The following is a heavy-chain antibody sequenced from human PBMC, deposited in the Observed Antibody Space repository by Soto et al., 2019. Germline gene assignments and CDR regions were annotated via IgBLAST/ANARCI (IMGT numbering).Heavy chain of an antibody. Sequence: PWGSLRLSCAASGFIFINYAMNLVRQAPGKGREWVSFVSANADGTFYADSVKGRFSISRDNSKNTLYLQMNNLRAEDTAIYYCSKGRLSFDFWGQGTLVTVSS. J-gene: IGHJ4*02. CDR1: GFIFINYA. CDR3: SKGRLSFDF. CDR2: VSANADGT. V-gene: IGHV3-23*01.